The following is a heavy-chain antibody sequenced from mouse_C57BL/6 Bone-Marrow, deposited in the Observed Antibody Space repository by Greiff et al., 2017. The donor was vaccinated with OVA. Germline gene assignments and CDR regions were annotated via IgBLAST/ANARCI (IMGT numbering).Heavy chain of an antibody. J-gene: IGHJ4*01. V-gene: IGHV5-16*01. D-gene: IGHD3-2*02. CDR2: INYDGSST. Sequence: EVKLMESEGGLVQPGSSMKLSCTASGFTFSDYYMAWVRQVPEKGLEWVANINYDGSSTYYLDSLKSRFIISRDNAKNILYLQMSSLKSEDTATYYCARGTGQLRHRGAMDYWGQGTSVTVSS. CDR1: GFTFSDYY. CDR3: ARGTGQLRHRGAMDY.